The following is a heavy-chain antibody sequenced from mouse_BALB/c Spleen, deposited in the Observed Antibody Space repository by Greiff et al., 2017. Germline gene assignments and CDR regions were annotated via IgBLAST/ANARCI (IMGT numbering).Heavy chain of an antibody. CDR3: ARAGNYERFAY. V-gene: IGHV1-69*02. CDR1: GYTFTSYW. D-gene: IGHD2-1*01. Sequence: VQVVESGAELVKPGASVKLSCKASGYTFTSYWMHWVKQRPGQGLEWIGEIDPSDSYTNYNQKFKGKATLTVDKSSSTAYMQLSSLTSEDSAVYYCARAGNYERFAYWGQGTLVTVSA. J-gene: IGHJ3*01. CDR2: IDPSDSYT.